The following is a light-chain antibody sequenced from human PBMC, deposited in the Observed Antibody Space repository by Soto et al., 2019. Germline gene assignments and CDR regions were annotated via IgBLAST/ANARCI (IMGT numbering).Light chain of an antibody. CDR1: SSDVGGYNY. V-gene: IGLV2-11*01. CDR3: CSYAGSYTWV. Sequence: QSVLTQPRSVSGSPGQSVTISCTGTSSDVGGYNYVSWYQQHPGKSPKLLFYDVSERPSGVPDRFSGSQSGNTSSLTISGIQAEDEADYYCCSYAGSYTWVFGGGTKLTVL. CDR2: DVS. J-gene: IGLJ3*02.